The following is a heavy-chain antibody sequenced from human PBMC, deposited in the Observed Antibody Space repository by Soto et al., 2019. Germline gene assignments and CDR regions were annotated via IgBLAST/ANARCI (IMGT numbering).Heavy chain of an antibody. V-gene: IGHV3-23*01. CDR3: AKGYCGGDCYFYFDY. J-gene: IGHJ4*02. CDR2: ISGSGGST. Sequence: GGSLRLSCAASGFTFSSYAMSWVRQAPGKGLEWVSAISGSGGSTYYADSVKGRFTISRDNSKNTLYLQMNSLRAEDTAVYYCAKGYCGGDCYFYFDYWGQGTLVTVSS. D-gene: IGHD2-21*02. CDR1: GFTFSSYA.